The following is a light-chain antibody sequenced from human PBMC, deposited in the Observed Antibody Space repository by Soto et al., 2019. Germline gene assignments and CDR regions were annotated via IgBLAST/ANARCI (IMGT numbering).Light chain of an antibody. J-gene: IGKJ3*01. V-gene: IGKV3-15*01. Sequence: EIVMTQSPGTLSVSPGERAILSCRASQSVSSNLAWYQQKPGQTPRLLIYGASTRATGIPARFSGSGSGTDFTLTISSMQSEDFEVYYCQQYNNWPPFTFGPGTKVDIK. CDR1: QSVSSN. CDR2: GAS. CDR3: QQYNNWPPFT.